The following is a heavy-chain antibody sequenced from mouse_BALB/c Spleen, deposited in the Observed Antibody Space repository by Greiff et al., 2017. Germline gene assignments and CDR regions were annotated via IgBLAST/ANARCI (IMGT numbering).Heavy chain of an antibody. V-gene: IGHV3-6*02. Sequence: EVQLQESGPGLVKPSQSLSLTCSVTGYSITSGYYWNWIRQFPGNKLEWMGYISYDGSNNYNPSLKNRISITRDTSKNQFFLKLNSVTTEDTATYYCARVPIGAMDYWGQGTSVTVSS. CDR2: ISYDGSN. J-gene: IGHJ4*01. CDR1: GYSITSGYY. CDR3: ARVPIGAMDY.